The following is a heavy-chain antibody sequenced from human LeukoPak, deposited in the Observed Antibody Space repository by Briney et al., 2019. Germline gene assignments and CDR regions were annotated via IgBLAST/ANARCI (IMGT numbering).Heavy chain of an antibody. CDR2: IFHSGST. CDR3: ARQVGLGSGSYYGAFDI. Sequence: PSETLSLTCAVSGGSISISSSNWWSWVRQPPGKGLEWIGEIFHSGSTNYNPSLKSRVTISVDKSKNQFSLKLSSLTAADTAVYYCARQVGLGSGSYYGAFDIWGQGTMVTVSS. J-gene: IGHJ3*02. D-gene: IGHD1-26*01. CDR1: GGSISISSSNW. V-gene: IGHV4-4*02.